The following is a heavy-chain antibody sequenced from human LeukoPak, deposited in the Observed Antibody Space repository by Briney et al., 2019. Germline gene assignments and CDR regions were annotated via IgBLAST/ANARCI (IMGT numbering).Heavy chain of an antibody. V-gene: IGHV1-69*05. D-gene: IGHD6-6*01. CDR2: IIPIFGTA. J-gene: IGHJ4*02. Sequence: GASVKVSCKASGGTFSSYAISWVRQAPGQGLEWMGGIIPIFGTANYAQKLQGRVTMTTDTSTSTAYMELRSLRSDDTAVYYCARGPSIAAQIYFDYWGQGTLVTVSS. CDR3: ARGPSIAAQIYFDY. CDR1: GGTFSSYA.